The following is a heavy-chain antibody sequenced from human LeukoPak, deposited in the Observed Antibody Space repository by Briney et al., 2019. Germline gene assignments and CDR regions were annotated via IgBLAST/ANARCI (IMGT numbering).Heavy chain of an antibody. V-gene: IGHV1-69*04. CDR1: GGTFSSYA. CDR2: IIPILGIA. Sequence: SVKVSCKASGGTFSSYAISWVRQAPGQGLEWMGRIIPILGIANYAQKFQGRVTITADKSTSTAYMELSSLRSEDTAVYYCARSIGPRRTDHYGMGVWGQGTTVTVSS. CDR3: ARSIGPRRTDHYGMGV. D-gene: IGHD2-2*01. J-gene: IGHJ6*02.